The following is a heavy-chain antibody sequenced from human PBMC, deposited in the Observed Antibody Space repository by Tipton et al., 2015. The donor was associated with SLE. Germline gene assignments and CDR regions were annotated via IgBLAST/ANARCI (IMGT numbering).Heavy chain of an antibody. V-gene: IGHV3-23*01. CDR2: IDGSGGST. D-gene: IGHD1-26*01. J-gene: IGHJ4*02. CDR3: AKDRGMER. Sequence: SLRLSCAASEFTFSTYPMSWVRQAPGKGLEWVSVIDGSGGSTYYADSVKGRFTISRDNSKNTLYLQMNSLRVEDTAVYYCAKDRGMERWGKGTLVTVSS. CDR1: EFTFSTYP.